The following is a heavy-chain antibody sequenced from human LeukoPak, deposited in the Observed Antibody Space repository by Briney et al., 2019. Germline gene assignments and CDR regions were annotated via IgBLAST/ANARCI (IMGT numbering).Heavy chain of an antibody. D-gene: IGHD2-15*01. V-gene: IGHV3-64D*09. Sequence: PGGTPRLSCAASGFTFSSYAMQWVRQAPGKGLEYVSAISSNGGSKYYADSVKGRFTIARDNSKHTLYRQMRRLRAEDAVVYYCVKGSGGYKSFQHWGQGTLVTVSS. CDR1: GFTFSSYA. J-gene: IGHJ1*01. CDR2: ISSNGGSK. CDR3: VKGSGGYKSFQH.